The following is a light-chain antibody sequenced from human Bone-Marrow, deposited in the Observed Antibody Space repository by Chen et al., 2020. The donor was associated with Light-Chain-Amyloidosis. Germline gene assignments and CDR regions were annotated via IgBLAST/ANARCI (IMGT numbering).Light chain of an antibody. CDR1: SGSVVTNY. CDR3: QSYQGSSQEV. Sequence: NFMLTQPHSVSESPGKTVIISCTRRSGSVVTNYVQWYQQRPGSSPTTVIYEDDQSPSGVPDRFSGSIDRSSNSASLTISELKTEDEADYYCQSYQGSSQEVFGSGTKLTVL. CDR2: EDD. V-gene: IGLV6-57*01. J-gene: IGLJ3*02.